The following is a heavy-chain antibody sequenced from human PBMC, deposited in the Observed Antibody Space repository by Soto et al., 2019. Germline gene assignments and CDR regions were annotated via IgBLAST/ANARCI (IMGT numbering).Heavy chain of an antibody. J-gene: IGHJ4*02. V-gene: IGHV4-30-2*01. CDR2: INHLETT. CDR1: GASITFGGYS. D-gene: IGHD1-26*01. CDR3: ARGGGSDSFDY. Sequence: TLSLTCTVSGASITFGGYSWSRIRQTPGKGLEWIGYINHLETTFYNPSFESRLTLSIDRAKNQFSLKLHSMSAADRAVYFCARGGGSDSFDYWGQGILVTVSS.